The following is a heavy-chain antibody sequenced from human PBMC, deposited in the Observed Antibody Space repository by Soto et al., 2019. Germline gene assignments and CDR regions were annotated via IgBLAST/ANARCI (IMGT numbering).Heavy chain of an antibody. V-gene: IGHV3-30-3*01. J-gene: IGHJ6*02. CDR3: ANSEVQYGGNSGTRYYYYGMDV. D-gene: IGHD2-21*02. Sequence: QVQLVESGGGVVQPGRSLRLSCAASGFTFSSYAMHWVRQAPGKGLEWVAVISYDGSNKYYADSVKGRFTISRDNSKNTLYLQMNSLRAEDTAVYYCANSEVQYGGNSGTRYYYYGMDVWGQGTTVTVSS. CDR1: GFTFSSYA. CDR2: ISYDGSNK.